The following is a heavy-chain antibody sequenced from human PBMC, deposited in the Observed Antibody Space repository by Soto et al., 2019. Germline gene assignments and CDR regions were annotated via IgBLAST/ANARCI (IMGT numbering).Heavy chain of an antibody. Sequence: QVQLVESGGGVVQPGRSLRLSCAASGFTFSSYGMHWVRQAPGKGLEWVAVIWYDGSNKYYADSVKGRFTISRDNSKNTLYLQMNSLRAEDTAVYYCARDYLRFLEWLLSPYYYYYGMDVWAQGTTVTVSS. CDR1: GFTFSSYG. D-gene: IGHD3-3*01. CDR2: IWYDGSNK. J-gene: IGHJ6*02. CDR3: ARDYLRFLEWLLSPYYYYYGMDV. V-gene: IGHV3-33*01.